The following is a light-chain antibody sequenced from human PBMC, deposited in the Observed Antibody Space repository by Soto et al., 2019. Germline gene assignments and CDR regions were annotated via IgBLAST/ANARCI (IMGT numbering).Light chain of an antibody. J-gene: IGKJ4*01. V-gene: IGKV1-6*02. CDR3: LQEYRYPLT. CDR2: AAS. Sequence: AIQMTQSQSSLSASVEARVTVTCRASQGISSDLGWFQQKPGKAPKLLIYAASSLQSGVPSRFSGRGSGTYFTLTISGLQVEDSATYYCLQEYRYPLTFGGGTKVDIK. CDR1: QGISSD.